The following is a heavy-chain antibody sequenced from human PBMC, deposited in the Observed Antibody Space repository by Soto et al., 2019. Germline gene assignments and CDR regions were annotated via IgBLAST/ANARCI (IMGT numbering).Heavy chain of an antibody. Sequence: SETLSLTCTVSGGSISSGGYYWSWIRQHPGKGLEWIGYIYYSGSTYYNPSLKSRVTISVDTSKNQFSLKLSSVAAADTAVYYCARGRTLVTAARQDYYYYMDVWGKGTTVTVSS. J-gene: IGHJ6*03. D-gene: IGHD6-6*01. CDR2: IYYSGST. V-gene: IGHV4-31*03. CDR1: GGSISSGGYY. CDR3: ARGRTLVTAARQDYYYYMDV.